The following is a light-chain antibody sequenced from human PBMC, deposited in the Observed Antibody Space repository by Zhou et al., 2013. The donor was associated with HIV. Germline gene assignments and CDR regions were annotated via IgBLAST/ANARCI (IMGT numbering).Light chain of an antibody. Sequence: PGERATLSCGASQSISSSLAWYQQKPGQAPRLLIYDASNRATGIPARFSGSGSGTDFTLTISSLEPEDFAVYYCQQRSNWPPMYTFGQGTKLEIK. CDR3: QQRSNWPPMYT. J-gene: IGKJ2*01. V-gene: IGKV3-11*01. CDR1: QSISSS. CDR2: DAS.